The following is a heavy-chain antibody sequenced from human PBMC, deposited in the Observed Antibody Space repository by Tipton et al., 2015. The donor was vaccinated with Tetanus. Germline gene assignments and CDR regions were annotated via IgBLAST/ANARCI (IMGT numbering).Heavy chain of an antibody. D-gene: IGHD6-13*01. J-gene: IGHJ5*02. CDR1: GDTFSSYA. CDR2: IIPIFGTA. V-gene: IGHV1-69*01. CDR3: ARAPLRYSSPSNWFDP. Sequence: QSGAEVKKPGSSVKVSCKASGDTFSSYAISWVRQAPGQGLEWMGGIIPIFGTANYAQKFQGRVTITADESTSTAYMELSSLRSGDTAVYYCARAPLRYSSPSNWFDPWGQGTLVTVSS.